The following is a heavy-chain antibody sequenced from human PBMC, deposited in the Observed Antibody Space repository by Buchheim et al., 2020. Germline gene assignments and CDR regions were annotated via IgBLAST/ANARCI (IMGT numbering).Heavy chain of an antibody. V-gene: IGHV4-34*01. Sequence: QVQLQQWGAGLLKPSETLSLTCAVYGGSFSGYYWSWIRQPPGKGLEWIGEINHSGSTNYNPSLKSRVTISVDTSKNQFSLKLSSVTAADTAVYYCATRQVDSSGYYYLRPHSGSVGTFGYWGQGTL. J-gene: IGHJ4*02. CDR3: ATRQVDSSGYYYLRPHSGSVGTFGY. D-gene: IGHD3-22*01. CDR1: GGSFSGYY. CDR2: INHSGST.